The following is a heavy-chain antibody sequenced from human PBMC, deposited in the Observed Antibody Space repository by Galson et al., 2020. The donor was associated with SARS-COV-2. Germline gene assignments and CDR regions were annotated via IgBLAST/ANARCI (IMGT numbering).Heavy chain of an antibody. J-gene: IGHJ4*02. CDR1: GFTFSDYW. CDR3: AKDASGWSAH. Sequence: GESLKISCVGSGFTFSDYWMSWLRQAPGKGLEWVANINQDGSEMYFLDSVKGRFTISRDNAKNSLFLQMNSLRAEDTAVYSCAKDASGWSAHWGQGALVTVSS. V-gene: IGHV3-7*04. CDR2: INQDGSEM. D-gene: IGHD6-19*01.